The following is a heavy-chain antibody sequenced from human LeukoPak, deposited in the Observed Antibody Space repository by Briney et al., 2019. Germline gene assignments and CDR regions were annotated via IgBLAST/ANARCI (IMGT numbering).Heavy chain of an antibody. CDR3: AKASRIVGATSPFDY. Sequence: GGSLRLSCAASGFTFSSYAMSWVRQAPGKGLEWVSAISGSGGSTYYAGSVKGRFTISRDNSKNTLYLQMNSLRAEDTAVYYCAKASRIVGATSPFDYWGQGTLVTVSS. CDR2: ISGSGGST. J-gene: IGHJ4*02. D-gene: IGHD1-26*01. V-gene: IGHV3-23*01. CDR1: GFTFSSYA.